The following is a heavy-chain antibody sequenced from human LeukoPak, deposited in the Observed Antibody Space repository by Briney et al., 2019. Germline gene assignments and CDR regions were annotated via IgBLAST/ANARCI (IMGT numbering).Heavy chain of an antibody. J-gene: IGHJ4*02. CDR2: INHSGST. CDR1: GGSFSGYY. V-gene: IGHV4-34*01. D-gene: IGHD3-10*01. Sequence: SETLSLTCAVYGGSFSGYYWSWIRQPPGKGLEWIGEINHSGSTNYNPSLKSRVTISVDTSKNQFSLKLSSVTAADTAVYYCARGSGGSGSYEDYFDYWGQGTLVTVSS. CDR3: ARGSGGSGSYEDYFDY.